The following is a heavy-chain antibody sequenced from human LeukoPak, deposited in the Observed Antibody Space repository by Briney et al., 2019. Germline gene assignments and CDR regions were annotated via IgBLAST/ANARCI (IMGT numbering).Heavy chain of an antibody. CDR3: AKGWNDAFDI. V-gene: IGHV3-23*01. D-gene: IGHD1-1*01. CDR2: ISGSGGST. CDR1: GFTFSSDA. Sequence: PGGSLRLSCAASGFTFSSDAMNWVRQAPGKGLEWVSAISGSGGSTYYADSVKGRFTISRDNSKNTLYLQMNSLRAEDTAVYYCAKGWNDAFDIWGQGTMVTVSS. J-gene: IGHJ3*02.